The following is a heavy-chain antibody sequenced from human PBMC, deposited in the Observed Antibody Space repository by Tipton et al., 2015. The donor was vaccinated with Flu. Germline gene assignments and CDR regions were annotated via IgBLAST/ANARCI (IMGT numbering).Heavy chain of an antibody. CDR1: GITLSTFA. CDR2: VSGSGDNT. Sequence: SLRLSCATSGITLSTFAMSWVRQAPGKGLEWVSVVSGSGDNTDYADSVRGRFTISRDNSRDTVYLQMNRLRVDDTAVYFCAPTPGAVADNPGYIYGMEVRGQGTTVTVSS. D-gene: IGHD6-19*01. J-gene: IGHJ6*02. CDR3: APTPGAVADNPGYIYGMEV. V-gene: IGHV3-23*01.